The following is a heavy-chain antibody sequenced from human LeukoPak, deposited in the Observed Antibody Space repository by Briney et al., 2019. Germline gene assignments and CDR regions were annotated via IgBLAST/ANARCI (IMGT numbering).Heavy chain of an antibody. CDR3: TRGAYWSGGSHED. CDR1: GFTFRDYS. J-gene: IGHJ4*02. V-gene: IGHV3-21*01. D-gene: IGHD2-15*01. CDR2: IRNSGNYI. Sequence: GGSLRLSCAASGFTFRDYSMNWVRQAPGKGLEWVSYIRNSGNYIYYADSVKGRFTISRDNAKNSLYLQIHSLRAEDTALYYSTRGAYWSGGSHEDWGQGTPVTVSS.